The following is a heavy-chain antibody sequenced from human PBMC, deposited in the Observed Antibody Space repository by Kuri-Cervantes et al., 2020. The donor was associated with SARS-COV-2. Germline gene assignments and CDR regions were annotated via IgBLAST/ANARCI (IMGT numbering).Heavy chain of an antibody. D-gene: IGHD6-19*01. CDR3: ARLRRHNDGWFATGYYMDV. V-gene: IGHV4-34*01. Sequence: ESLKIPCAASGFIFSNFWMNWVRQPPGKGLEWIGEINYSGTTNYNPSLKSRVTISVDPSKNLFSLNLTSVTAADTAMYYCARLRRHNDGWFATGYYMDVWGKGTTVTVSS. J-gene: IGHJ6*03. CDR2: INYSGTT. CDR1: GFIFSNFW.